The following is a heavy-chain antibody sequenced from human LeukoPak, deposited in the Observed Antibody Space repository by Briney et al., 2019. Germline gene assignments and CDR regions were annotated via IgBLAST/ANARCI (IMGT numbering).Heavy chain of an antibody. J-gene: IGHJ4*02. CDR3: VLAVAGTEN. D-gene: IGHD6-13*01. CDR1: RFTFSNYW. CDR2: ISYDGSNK. Sequence: PGGSLRLSCAASRFTFSNYWMNWFRQAPGKGLEWVAVISYDGSNKYYADSVKGRFTISRDNSKNTLYLQMNSLRAEDTAVYYCVLAVAGTENWGQGTLVTVSS. V-gene: IGHV3-30*01.